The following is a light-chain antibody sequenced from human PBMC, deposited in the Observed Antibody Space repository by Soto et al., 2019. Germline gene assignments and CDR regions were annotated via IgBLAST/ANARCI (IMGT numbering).Light chain of an antibody. Sequence: ESVLTQSPGTLSLSPGERATLSCRASQSVSSSYLAWYQQKPGQAPRLLIYGASSRAIGIPDRFSGSGSGTDFTLTISRLEPEDFAVYYCQLYGSSPMYTFGQGTQLEIK. CDR3: QLYGSSPMYT. CDR1: QSVSSSY. CDR2: GAS. V-gene: IGKV3-20*01. J-gene: IGKJ2*01.